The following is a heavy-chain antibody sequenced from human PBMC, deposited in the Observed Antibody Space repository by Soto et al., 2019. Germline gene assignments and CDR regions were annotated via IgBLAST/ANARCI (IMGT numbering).Heavy chain of an antibody. CDR1: DSSINSNYY. Sequence: PSETLSLTCGVSDSSINSNYYWLWIRQPPGKGLEWIGAIHHSGTTYYTPSLKSRVTISMDMSKNHFSLRLTSVTAADTAVYYCARDIWSGGYKWFDSWGPGTLVTVSS. J-gene: IGHJ5*01. V-gene: IGHV4-38-2*02. CDR2: IHHSGTT. D-gene: IGHD3-3*01. CDR3: ARDIWSGGYKWFDS.